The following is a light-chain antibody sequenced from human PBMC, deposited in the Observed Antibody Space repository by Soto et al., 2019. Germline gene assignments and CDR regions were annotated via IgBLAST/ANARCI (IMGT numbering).Light chain of an antibody. V-gene: IGKV3-11*01. CDR2: DSS. J-gene: IGKJ4*01. CDR3: QQRNSWPPPT. Sequence: EILLTQSPATLSLSPGEIATLSCRASQSISNSLAWYQEKPGQAPRLLIYDSSNRATGIPPRFSGSGSGTDFTLTISSLEPEDFAVYYCQQRNSWPPPTFGGGTRVEI. CDR1: QSISNS.